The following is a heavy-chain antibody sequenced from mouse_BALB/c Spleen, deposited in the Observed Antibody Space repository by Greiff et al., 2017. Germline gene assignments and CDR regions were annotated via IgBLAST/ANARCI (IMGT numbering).Heavy chain of an antibody. CDR2: ISSGGST. J-gene: IGHJ4*01. CDR3: ARDGYDGIYYAMDD. D-gene: IGHD2-2*01. CDR1: GFTFSSYA. Sequence: DVMLVESGGGLVKPGGSLKLSCAASGFTFSSYAMSWVRQTPEKRLEWVASISSGGSTYYPDSVKGRFTISRDNARNILYLQMSSLRSEDTAMYYCARDGYDGIYYAMDDWGQGTSVTVSS. V-gene: IGHV5-6-5*01.